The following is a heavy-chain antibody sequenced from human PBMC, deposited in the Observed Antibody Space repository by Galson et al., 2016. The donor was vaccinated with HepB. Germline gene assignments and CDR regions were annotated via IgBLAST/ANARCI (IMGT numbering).Heavy chain of an antibody. V-gene: IGHV3-73*01. Sequence: SLRLSCAASGFHFSGSTLHWIRQAPGKGLEWVGRIRSKTYNFATQYAASAKGRFTISRDDSRNTAYLHMNSLKPEDTAVYYCTWIGFTAVAVPNYWGQGTLVTVSS. D-gene: IGHD6-19*01. CDR2: IRSKTYNFAT. J-gene: IGHJ4*02. CDR3: TWIGFTAVAVPNY. CDR1: GFHFSGST.